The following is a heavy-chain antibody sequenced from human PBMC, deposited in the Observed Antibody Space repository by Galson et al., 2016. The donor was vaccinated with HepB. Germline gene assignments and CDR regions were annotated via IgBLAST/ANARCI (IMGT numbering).Heavy chain of an antibody. J-gene: IGHJ3*02. Sequence: SLRLSCAGSGFTFSSYWMTWVHQAPGKGLEWVANIKQDGNIKYYVDSVKGRFTISRDNANNSLYLQMNSLSAEDTAVYYCARDVNPTFYGSGTYFDANDIWGQGTMVTVSS. V-gene: IGHV3-7*03. D-gene: IGHD3-10*01. CDR1: GFTFSSYW. CDR3: ARDVNPTFYGSGTYFDANDI. CDR2: IKQDGNIK.